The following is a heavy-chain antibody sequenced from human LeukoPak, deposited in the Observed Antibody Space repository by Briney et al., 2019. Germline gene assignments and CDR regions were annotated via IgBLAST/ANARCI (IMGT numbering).Heavy chain of an antibody. CDR3: ARVNAMVRGVITTRGYDMDV. J-gene: IGHJ6*02. Sequence: PGGSLRLSCAASGFTFRDAWMTWVRQAPGKGLEWVSYISSSSSTIYYADSVKGRFTISRDNAKNSLYLQMNSLRAEDTAVYYCARVNAMVRGVITTRGYDMDVWGQGTTVTVSS. CDR1: GFTFRDAW. V-gene: IGHV3-48*04. CDR2: ISSSSSTI. D-gene: IGHD3-10*01.